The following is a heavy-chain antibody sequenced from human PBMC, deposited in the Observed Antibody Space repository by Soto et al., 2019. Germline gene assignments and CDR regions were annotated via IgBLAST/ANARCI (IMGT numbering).Heavy chain of an antibody. CDR3: ARERTGGYDFFDY. J-gene: IGHJ4*02. CDR1: EDSVSSYNAA. CDR2: TYFRSQWHS. V-gene: IGHV6-1*01. D-gene: IGHD5-12*01. Sequence: SQTLSLTCAISEDSVSSYNAAWNWVRQSPSRGLEWLGRTYFRSQWHSDYAVSVKSRMTINADTSKNLSSLHVNSVTPEDTAVYFCARERTGGYDFFDYWGQGTLVTVSS.